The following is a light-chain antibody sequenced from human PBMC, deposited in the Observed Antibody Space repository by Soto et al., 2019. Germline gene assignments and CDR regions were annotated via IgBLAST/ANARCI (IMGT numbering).Light chain of an antibody. V-gene: IGKV3-11*01. CDR3: QQRKHWPPIT. J-gene: IGKJ5*01. Sequence: EVVLTQSPATLSLSTGETATLSCRASQSVDKFLAWYQQRPGQPPRLLIFDSSNRATGVPVRFSGSGSGTVFTLTIGSLEPEDSAVYYCQQRKHWPPITFGQGTRLEIK. CDR1: QSVDKF. CDR2: DSS.